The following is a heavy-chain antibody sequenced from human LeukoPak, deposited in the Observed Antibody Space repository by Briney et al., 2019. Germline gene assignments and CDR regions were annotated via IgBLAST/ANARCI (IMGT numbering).Heavy chain of an antibody. D-gene: IGHD1-26*01. J-gene: IGHJ6*02. CDR2: FDPEDGET. Sequence: ASVKVSCKVSGYTLTELSMHWLRQAPGKGLEWMGGFDPEDGETIYAQKFQGRVTMTEDTSTDTAYMELSSLRSEDTAVYYCATRANYYYGMDVWGQGTTVTVSS. V-gene: IGHV1-24*01. CDR3: ATRANYYYGMDV. CDR1: GYTLTELS.